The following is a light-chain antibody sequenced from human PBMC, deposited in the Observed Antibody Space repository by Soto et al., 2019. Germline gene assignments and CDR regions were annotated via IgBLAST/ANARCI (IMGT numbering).Light chain of an antibody. Sequence: VTTESPATLSVSPGYTATLSCRSSQSIVSSLAWYQQKPGQAPRLLIYGASTRATGVPARFSGSGSGTDFTLTISSLHPEDFATYFCQQSHTPPLTFGGGTKVDI. CDR3: QQSHTPPLT. J-gene: IGKJ4*01. CDR1: QSIVSS. V-gene: IGKV3-15*01. CDR2: GAS.